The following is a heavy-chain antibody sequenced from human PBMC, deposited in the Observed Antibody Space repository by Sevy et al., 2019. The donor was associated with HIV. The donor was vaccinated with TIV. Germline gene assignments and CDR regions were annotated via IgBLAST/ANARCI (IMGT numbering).Heavy chain of an antibody. V-gene: IGHV3-49*03. Sequence: GGSLRLSCTASGFTFGDYAMSWFRQAPGKGLEWVGFIRSKAYGGTTEYAASVKGRFTISRDDSKSIAYLQMNSLKTEDTAVYYCTRDASGGPALELQLLVDYWGQGTLVTVSS. CDR3: TRDASGGPALELQLLVDY. CDR2: IRSKAYGGTT. D-gene: IGHD1-26*01. J-gene: IGHJ4*02. CDR1: GFTFGDYA.